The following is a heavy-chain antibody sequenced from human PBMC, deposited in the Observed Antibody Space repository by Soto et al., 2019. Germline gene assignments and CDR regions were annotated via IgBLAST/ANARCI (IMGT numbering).Heavy chain of an antibody. CDR3: ASKTESFPAGGDV. Sequence: EVQLVESGGGLVQPGGSLRLSCTASGFAVRHNYMTWVRQAPGKGLEWVSLIYSGGDTAYADSGKGRFTISRHTSQNTLNLRMNSLRAEDTAVYYCASKTESFPAGGDVWGKGTAVTVSS. J-gene: IGHJ6*04. V-gene: IGHV3-53*04. CDR1: GFAVRHNY. CDR2: IYSGGDT. D-gene: IGHD2-21*02.